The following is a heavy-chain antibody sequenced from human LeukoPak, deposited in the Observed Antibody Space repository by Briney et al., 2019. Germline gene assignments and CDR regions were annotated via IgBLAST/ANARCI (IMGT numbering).Heavy chain of an antibody. J-gene: IGHJ4*02. CDR3: ARDRPLYGDYYFDY. V-gene: IGHV1-18*01. CDR1: GYTFTSYG. CDR2: ISAYNGNT. Sequence: ASVKVSCKASGYTFTSYGISWVRQAPGQGLEWMGWISAYNGNTNYAQKLQGRVTMTTDTSTSTAYMELRSLRSDDTAVYYCARDRPLYGDYYFDYWGQGTLVTVSS. D-gene: IGHD4-17*01.